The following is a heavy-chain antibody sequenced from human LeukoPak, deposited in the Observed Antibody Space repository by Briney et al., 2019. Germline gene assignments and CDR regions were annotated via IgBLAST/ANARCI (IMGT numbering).Heavy chain of an antibody. J-gene: IGHJ3*02. CDR2: IMPLFGTA. V-gene: IGHV1-69*05. CDR1: GGTFNSYA. D-gene: IGHD3-10*01. CDR3: ARDLASGYYGSGPHDAFDI. Sequence: GASVKVSCKASGGTFNSYAISWVRQAPGQGLEWMGGIMPLFGTANYAQEFQGRVTFTTDESASTAYMEVSSLRSEDTAVYYCARDLASGYYGSGPHDAFDIWGQGTMVTVSS.